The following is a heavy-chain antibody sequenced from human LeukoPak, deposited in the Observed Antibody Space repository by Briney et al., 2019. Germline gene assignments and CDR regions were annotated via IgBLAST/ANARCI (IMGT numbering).Heavy chain of an antibody. D-gene: IGHD2-15*01. CDR2: ISYDGSNK. V-gene: IGHV3-30-3*01. CDR1: GFTFSSYA. Sequence: PGGSLRLSCAASGFTFSSYAMHWVRQAPGKGLEWVAVISYDGSNKYYADSVKGRFTISRDNSKNTLYLQMNSLRTEDTAVYYCAREYHYFDLWGRGTLVTVSS. J-gene: IGHJ2*01. CDR3: AREYHYFDL.